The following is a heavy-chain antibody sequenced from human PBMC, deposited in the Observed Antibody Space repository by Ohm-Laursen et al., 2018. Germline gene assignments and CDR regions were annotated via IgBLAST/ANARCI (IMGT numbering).Heavy chain of an antibody. J-gene: IGHJ5*02. Sequence: SLRLSCTASEFSFSGYSMNWVRQAPGKGLEWVSYISSSSSTIYYADSVKGRFTISRDNAKNSLYLQMNSLRAEDTAVYYCARGSHSSPSNWFDPWGQGTLVTVSS. V-gene: IGHV3-48*01. CDR2: ISSSSSTI. CDR3: ARGSHSSPSNWFDP. D-gene: IGHD6-19*01. CDR1: EFSFSGYS.